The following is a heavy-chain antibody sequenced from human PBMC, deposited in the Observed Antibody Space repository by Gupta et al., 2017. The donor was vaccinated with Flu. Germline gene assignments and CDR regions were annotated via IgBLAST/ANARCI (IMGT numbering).Heavy chain of an antibody. CDR2: IAAAGDRT. CDR3: AKDRSGNPAIDY. V-gene: IGHV3-23*01. CDR1: GLTFSDYA. Sequence: EVQLLESGGGLVQPGGSLRLSCAVSGLTFSDYAMNWVRQAPGKGLEWVSSIAAAGDRTYYADSVMGRFTISRDNSKNTIYLQMTSLRGDDTALYYCAKDRSGNPAIDYWGQGTLVTVSA. J-gene: IGHJ4*02. D-gene: IGHD6-13*01.